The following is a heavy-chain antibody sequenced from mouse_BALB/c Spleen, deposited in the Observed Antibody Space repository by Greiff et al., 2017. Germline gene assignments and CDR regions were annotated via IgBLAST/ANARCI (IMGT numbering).Heavy chain of an antibody. CDR1: GYTFTSYW. V-gene: IGHV1-7*01. J-gene: IGHJ3*01. D-gene: IGHD2-10*02. CDR3: ARSYGNYVAY. Sequence: QVHVKQSGAELAKPGASVKMSCKASGYTFTSYWMHWVKQRPGQGLEWIGYINPSTGYTEYNQKFKDKATLTADKSSSTAYMQLSSLTSEDSAVYYCARSYGNYVAYWGQGTLVTVSA. CDR2: INPSTGYT.